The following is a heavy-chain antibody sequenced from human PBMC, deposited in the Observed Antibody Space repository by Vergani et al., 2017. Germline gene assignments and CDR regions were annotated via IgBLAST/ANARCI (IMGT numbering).Heavy chain of an antibody. J-gene: IGHJ4*02. V-gene: IGHV3-48*01. CDR3: ASDRVTTSFDY. CDR2: ISSSSSTI. CDR1: GFTFSSYS. Sequence: EVQLVESGGGLVQPGGSLRLSCAASGFTFSSYSMNGVRQAPGKGLEWVSYISSSSSTIYYADSVKGRFTISRDNAKNSLYLQMNSLRAEDTAVYYCASDRVTTSFDYWGQGTLVTVSS. D-gene: IGHD4-17*01.